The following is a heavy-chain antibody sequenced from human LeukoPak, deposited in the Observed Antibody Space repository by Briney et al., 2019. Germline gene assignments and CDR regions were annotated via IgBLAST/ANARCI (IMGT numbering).Heavy chain of an antibody. CDR2: ISSSSTI. D-gene: IGHD2-21*01. CDR1: GFTFSSYS. Sequence: PGGSLRLSCAASGFTFSSYSMNWVRQAPGKGLEWVSYISSSSTIYYADSVKGRFTISRDNAKNSLYLQMNSLRDEDTAVYYCARDLFGYRGYWGQGTLVTVSS. J-gene: IGHJ4*02. V-gene: IGHV3-48*02. CDR3: ARDLFGYRGY.